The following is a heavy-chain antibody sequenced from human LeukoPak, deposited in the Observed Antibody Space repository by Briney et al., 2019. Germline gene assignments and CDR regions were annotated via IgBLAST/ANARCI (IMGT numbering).Heavy chain of an antibody. Sequence: GASVKVSRTASGGTFSSYAISWVRQAPGQGLEWMGGIIPIFGTTNYEQKFQGRVTITTDESTSTACMELSSLRSEDTAVYYCARDHCSGGSCPLDYWGQGTLVTVSS. V-gene: IGHV1-69*05. CDR1: GGTFSSYA. CDR3: ARDHCSGGSCPLDY. CDR2: IIPIFGTT. J-gene: IGHJ4*02. D-gene: IGHD2-15*01.